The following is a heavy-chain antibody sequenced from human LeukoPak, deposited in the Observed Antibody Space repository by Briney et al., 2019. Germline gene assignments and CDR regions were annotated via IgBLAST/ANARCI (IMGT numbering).Heavy chain of an antibody. CDR2: ISWNSGSI. V-gene: IGHV3-9*01. J-gene: IGHJ4*02. CDR3: AKDGSSSSVDYFDY. D-gene: IGHD6-6*01. CDR1: GFTFNDYA. Sequence: GRSLRLSCAASGFTFNDYAMHWVRQAPGKGLEWVSGISWNSGSIGYADSVKGRFTISRDNAKNSLYLQMNSLRAEDTALYYGAKDGSSSSVDYFDYWGQETLVTVSS.